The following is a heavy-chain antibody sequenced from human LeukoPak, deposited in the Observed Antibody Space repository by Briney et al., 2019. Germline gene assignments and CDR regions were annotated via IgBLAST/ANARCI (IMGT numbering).Heavy chain of an antibody. D-gene: IGHD6-13*01. CDR3: ARAPGSRAFDY. CDR2: ISSSSSTI. CDR1: GFTFSSYS. J-gene: IGHJ4*02. V-gene: IGHV3-48*01. Sequence: GGSLRLSCAASGFTFSSYSMNWVRQAPGKGLEWVSYISSSSSTIYYADSVKGRFTISRDNAKNSLYLQMNSLRAEDTAVYYCARAPGSRAFDYWGQGTLVTVSS.